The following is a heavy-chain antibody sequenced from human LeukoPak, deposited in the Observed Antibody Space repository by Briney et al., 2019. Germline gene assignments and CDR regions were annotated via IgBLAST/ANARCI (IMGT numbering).Heavy chain of an antibody. CDR2: ISSSSYI. CDR3: ARVGYGSGSYYSVN. J-gene: IGHJ4*02. Sequence: IPGGSLRLSRAASGFTFSSYSMNWVRQAPGKGLEWVSSISSSSYIYYADSVKGRFTISRDNAKNSLYLQMNSLRAEDTAVYYCARVGYGSGSYYSVNWGQGTLVTVSS. V-gene: IGHV3-21*01. CDR1: GFTFSSYS. D-gene: IGHD3-10*01.